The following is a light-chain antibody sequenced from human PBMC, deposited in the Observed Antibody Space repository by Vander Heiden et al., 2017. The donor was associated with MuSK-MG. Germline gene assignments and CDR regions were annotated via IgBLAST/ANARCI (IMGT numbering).Light chain of an antibody. CDR2: QDA. Sequence: SYALTPPPSVSVSPGQTASITRSGATLGDKYVCWYQQKPGQFPILVIYQDAKRASGSPERFSGSNSGNTATLTISGTQAMDEADYYCQAWDTSTVIFGGGTKLTVL. J-gene: IGLJ2*01. CDR1: TLGDKY. V-gene: IGLV3-1*01. CDR3: QAWDTSTVI.